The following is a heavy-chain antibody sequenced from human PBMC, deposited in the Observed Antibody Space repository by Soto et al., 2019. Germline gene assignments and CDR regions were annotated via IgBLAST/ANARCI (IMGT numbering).Heavy chain of an antibody. D-gene: IGHD6-13*01. J-gene: IGHJ4*02. V-gene: IGHV3-23*01. CDR2: ITSSGGST. CDR3: AKDLRGGAAAGLCDY. Sequence: GSLRLSCAASGFTFSSYAMSWVRQAPGKGLDWVSAITSSGGSTYYADSVKGRFTISRDNSKNTLYLQMNSLRAEDTAIYYCAKDLRGGAAAGLCDYWGQGTLVTVSS. CDR1: GFTFSSYA.